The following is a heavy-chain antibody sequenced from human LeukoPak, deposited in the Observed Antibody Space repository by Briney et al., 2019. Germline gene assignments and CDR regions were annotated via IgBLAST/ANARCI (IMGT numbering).Heavy chain of an antibody. Sequence: GGSLRLSCAGSGFTFSSYAMSWVRQAPGKGLEWVSAFSGSGGGTYHADSVKGRFTISRDNSKNTLYLQMNSLRAEDTAVYYCAKDIPPYGDYVLYWGQGTLVTVSS. J-gene: IGHJ4*02. CDR1: GFTFSSYA. V-gene: IGHV3-23*01. CDR2: FSGSGGGT. CDR3: AKDIPPYGDYVLY. D-gene: IGHD4-17*01.